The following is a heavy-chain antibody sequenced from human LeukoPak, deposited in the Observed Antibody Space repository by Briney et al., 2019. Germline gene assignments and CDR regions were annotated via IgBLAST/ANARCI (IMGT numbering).Heavy chain of an antibody. J-gene: IGHJ3*02. CDR3: AKSWNYYDSSGDDALDI. CDR1: GFTFSDYY. V-gene: IGHV3-11*01. D-gene: IGHD3-22*01. CDR2: ITSSGTTI. Sequence: GGSLRLSCAASGFTFSDYYMTWIRQAPGKGLEWVSYITSSGTTIYYADSVKGRFTISRDNAKNSLYLQMNSLRVEDTAVYYCAKSWNYYDSSGDDALDIWGQGTMVTVSS.